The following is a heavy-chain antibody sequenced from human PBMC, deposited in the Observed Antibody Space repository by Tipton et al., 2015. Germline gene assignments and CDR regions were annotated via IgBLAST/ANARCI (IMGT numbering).Heavy chain of an antibody. D-gene: IGHD4-17*01. Sequence: QVQLVQSGSEVKKPGASVKVSCKASGYTFTTYYMHWVRQAPGQGLEWMGVINPSDGSTNYAQKFQGRVTMTRDTSTSTVYMDLSSLRSEDTAMYYCARLRKGDGDYAIDYWGQGTLVTVSS. CDR2: INPSDGST. CDR3: ARLRKGDGDYAIDY. J-gene: IGHJ4*02. V-gene: IGHV1-46*01. CDR1: GYTFTTYY.